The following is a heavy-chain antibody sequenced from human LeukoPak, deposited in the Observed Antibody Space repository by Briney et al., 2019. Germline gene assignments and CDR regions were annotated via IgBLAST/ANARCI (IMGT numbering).Heavy chain of an antibody. CDR1: KFTFSRYK. V-gene: IGHV3-21*04. Sequence: GGSLRLSCAASKFTFSRYKMNWVRQAPGKGLEWVSSISSSGSYIDYADSVKGRFNISRDNAKNTLYLQMNSLRAEDTAVYYCAKLREYGFSSKVTFDYWGQGTLVTVSS. CDR2: ISSSGSYI. J-gene: IGHJ4*02. CDR3: AKLREYGFSSKVTFDY. D-gene: IGHD3/OR15-3a*01.